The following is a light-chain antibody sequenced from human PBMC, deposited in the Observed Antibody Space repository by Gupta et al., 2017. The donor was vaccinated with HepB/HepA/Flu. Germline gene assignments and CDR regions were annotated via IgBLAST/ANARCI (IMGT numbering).Light chain of an antibody. CDR2: AAS. CDR1: QSVYSY. Sequence: ESVLTQSPATLSLSPGERATLPCRASQSVYSYLAWYQQKPGQAPRLLIYAASNRAPGIPARFSGSGSGTDFTLTISSLEPEDFAVYYCQQRSNWPLTFGGGTKVEIK. CDR3: QQRSNWPLT. V-gene: IGKV3-11*01. J-gene: IGKJ4*01.